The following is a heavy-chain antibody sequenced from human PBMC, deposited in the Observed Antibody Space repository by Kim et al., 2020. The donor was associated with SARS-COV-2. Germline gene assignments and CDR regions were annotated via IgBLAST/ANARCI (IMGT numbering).Heavy chain of an antibody. D-gene: IGHD3-10*01. CDR2: IYYSGST. Sequence: SETLSLTCTVSGGSISSSSYYWGWIRQPPGKGLEWIGSIYYSGSTYYNPSLKSRVTISVDTSKNQFSLKLSSVTAADTAVYYCARLMVRGVTQFGPGYWG. J-gene: IGHJ4*01. CDR1: GGSISSSSYY. CDR3: ARLMVRGVTQFGPGY. V-gene: IGHV4-39*01.